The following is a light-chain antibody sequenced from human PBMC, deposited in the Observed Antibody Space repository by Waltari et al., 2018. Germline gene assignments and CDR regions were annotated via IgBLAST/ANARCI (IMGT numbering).Light chain of an antibody. CDR3: QQYGSPPLT. J-gene: IGKJ4*01. Sequence: EIVLTQSPGTLSLSPGERATLSCRASQSVSSNYLGWYQQKPGQPPRLLIYGASSRATGIPDRFSGSGSGTDFTLTISRLEPEDFAVYYCQQYGSPPLTFGGGTKVEIK. CDR2: GAS. V-gene: IGKV3-20*01. CDR1: QSVSSNY.